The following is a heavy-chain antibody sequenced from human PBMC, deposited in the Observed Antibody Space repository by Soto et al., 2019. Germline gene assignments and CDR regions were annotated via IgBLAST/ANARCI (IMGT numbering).Heavy chain of an antibody. D-gene: IGHD5-18*01. CDR3: AKDRDRGYSYGGIYYYYGMDV. CDR1: GFTFSSYG. CDR2: ISYDGSNK. V-gene: IGHV3-30*18. J-gene: IGHJ6*02. Sequence: GSLRLSCAASGFTFSSYGMHWVRQAPGKGLEWVAVISYDGSNKYYADSVKGRFTISRDNSKNTLYLQMNSLRAEDTAVYYCAKDRDRGYSYGGIYYYYGMDVWGQGTTVTVSS.